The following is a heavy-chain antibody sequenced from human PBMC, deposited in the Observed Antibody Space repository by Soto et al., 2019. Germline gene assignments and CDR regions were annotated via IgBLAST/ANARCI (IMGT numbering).Heavy chain of an antibody. V-gene: IGHV3-72*01. D-gene: IGHD4-4*01. Sequence: PGRSLRLSCAASGFTFNDHHLDWVRQAPGKWLGGGGRSRNKHNSVTTEYAESVNGRFTFSRDDSKNSLYVQMNRLKTEDTAVYYCVRTVTWLTASYYGMDVWGHGTTVTVS. J-gene: IGHJ6*02. CDR1: GFTFNDHH. CDR3: VRTVTWLTASYYGMDV. CDR2: SRNKHNSVTT.